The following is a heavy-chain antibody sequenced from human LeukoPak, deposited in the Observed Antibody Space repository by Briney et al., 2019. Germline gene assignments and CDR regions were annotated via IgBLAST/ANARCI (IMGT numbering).Heavy chain of an antibody. V-gene: IGHV3-30*02. CDR2: IHYDGPEK. CDR1: GFSFNTYG. J-gene: IGHJ4*02. CDR3: AKDVVGHQWVENY. Sequence: GGSLRLSCAAPGFSFNTYGMHWVRQAPGKGLEWVAFIHYDGPEKYYGDSVKGRFTISRDNSKNTVYLQMNSLRAEDTAVYYCAKDVVGHQWVENYWGQGTLVTVSS. D-gene: IGHD2-2*01.